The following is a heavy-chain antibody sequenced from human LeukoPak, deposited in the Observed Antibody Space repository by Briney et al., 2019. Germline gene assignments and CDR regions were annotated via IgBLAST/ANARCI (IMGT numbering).Heavy chain of an antibody. D-gene: IGHD3-9*01. V-gene: IGHV4-34*01. CDR1: GGSFSGYY. Sequence: SETLSLTCAVYGGSFSGYYWSWIRQPPGKGLEWIGEINHSGSTNYNPSLKSRVTISVDTSKNQFSLKLSSVTAADTAVYYCARRQILTGYYARYYYYYMDVWGKGTTVTISS. CDR2: INHSGST. J-gene: IGHJ6*03. CDR3: ARRQILTGYYARYYYYYMDV.